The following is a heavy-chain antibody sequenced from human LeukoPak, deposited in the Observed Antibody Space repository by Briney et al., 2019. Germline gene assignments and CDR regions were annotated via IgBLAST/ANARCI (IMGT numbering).Heavy chain of an antibody. J-gene: IGHJ4*02. CDR2: ISSSSSYI. D-gene: IGHD6-19*01. CDR1: GFTFSSYS. Sequence: GGSLRLSCAASGFTFSSYSMNWVRQAPGKGLEWVSSISSSSSYISYADSVKGRFTISRDNAKNSLYLQMNSLRAEDTAVYYCARGSGPTGDYWGQGTLVTVSS. V-gene: IGHV3-21*01. CDR3: ARGSGPTGDY.